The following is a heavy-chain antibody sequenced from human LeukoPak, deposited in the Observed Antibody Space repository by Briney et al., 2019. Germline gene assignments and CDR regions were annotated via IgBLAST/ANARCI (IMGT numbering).Heavy chain of an antibody. CDR1: GGTFSSYA. CDR3: ARHRDSYGDFLFDY. V-gene: IGHV1-69*13. J-gene: IGHJ4*02. CDR2: IIPIFGTA. D-gene: IGHD4-17*01. Sequence: SVKVSCKASGGTFSSYAISWVRQAPGQGLEWMGGIIPIFGTANYAQKFQGRVTITADESTSTAYMELSSLRSEDTAVYYCARHRDSYGDFLFDYWGQGTLVTVTS.